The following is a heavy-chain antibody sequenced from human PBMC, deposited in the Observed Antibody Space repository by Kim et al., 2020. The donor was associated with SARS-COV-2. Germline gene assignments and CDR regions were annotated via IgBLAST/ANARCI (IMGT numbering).Heavy chain of an antibody. CDR2: INTNTGNP. V-gene: IGHV7-4-1*02. CDR3: ARAHVDTIFGVVINPYYYMYV. Sequence: ASVKVSCKASGYTFTSYAMNWVRQAPGQGLEWMGWINTNTGNPTYAQGFTGRFVFSLDTSVSTAYLQISSLKAEDTAVYYCARAHVDTIFGVVINPYYYMYVGGKGTTVTVSS. CDR1: GYTFTSYA. D-gene: IGHD3-3*01. J-gene: IGHJ6*03.